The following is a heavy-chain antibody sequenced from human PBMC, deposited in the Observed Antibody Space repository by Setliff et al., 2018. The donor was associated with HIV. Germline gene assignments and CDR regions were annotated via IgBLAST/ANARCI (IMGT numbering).Heavy chain of an antibody. J-gene: IGHJ6*02. CDR2: IYISGTT. Sequence: ASETLSLTCTVSGGSINNHYWYWIRQPPGKGLEWIGYIYISGTTNYNPSLKNRVTMSLDTSKTQVSLRLTSVTAADTAVYYYARRSIVGVTRGFYYYGLDVWGQGTTVTVSS. CDR1: GGSINNHY. CDR3: ARRSIVGVTRGFYYYGLDV. D-gene: IGHD1-26*01. V-gene: IGHV4-4*09.